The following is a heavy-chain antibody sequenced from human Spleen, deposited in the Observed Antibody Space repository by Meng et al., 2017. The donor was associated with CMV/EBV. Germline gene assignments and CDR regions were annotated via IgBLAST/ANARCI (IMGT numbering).Heavy chain of an antibody. CDR1: GFTFSSYW. CDR2: IKQDGSEK. J-gene: IGHJ6*02. CDR3: AMVPRGYCSGGSCYSYYYYYGMDV. V-gene: IGHV3-7*01. D-gene: IGHD2-15*01. Sequence: GGSLRLSCAASGFTFSSYWMSWVRQAPGKGLEWVANIKQDGSEKYYVDSVKVRFTISRDNAKNSLYLQMNSLRAEDTAVYYCAMVPRGYCSGGSCYSYYYYYGMDVWGQGTTVTVSS.